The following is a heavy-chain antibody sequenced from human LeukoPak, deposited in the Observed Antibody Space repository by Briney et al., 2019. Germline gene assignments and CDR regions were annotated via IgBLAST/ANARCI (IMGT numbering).Heavy chain of an antibody. J-gene: IGHJ4*02. D-gene: IGHD3-9*01. Sequence: PSETLSLTCTVSGGSISSYYWSWIRQPAGKGLEWIGRIYTSGSTNYNPSLKSRVTMSVDTSKNQFSLKLSSMTAADTAVYYCARENYDILTGYRRSYFDYWGQGTLVTVSS. CDR3: ARENYDILTGYRRSYFDY. CDR2: IYTSGST. V-gene: IGHV4-4*07. CDR1: GGSISSYY.